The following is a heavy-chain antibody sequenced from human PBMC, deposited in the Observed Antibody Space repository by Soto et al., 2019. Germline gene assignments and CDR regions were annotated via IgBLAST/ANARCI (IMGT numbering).Heavy chain of an antibody. CDR2: IYYSGST. V-gene: IGHV4-30-4*01. CDR3: ARAHGSGVLVS. Sequence: QVQLQESGPGLVKPSQTLSLTCTVSGGSISSGDYYWSWIRQPPGKGLEWIGYIYYSGSTHYNPFLRTRVTLSVDTSKNQFSLKLSSVTAADTAVYYCARAHGSGVLVSWGQGTLVTVSS. CDR1: GGSISSGDYY. J-gene: IGHJ4*02. D-gene: IGHD3-10*01.